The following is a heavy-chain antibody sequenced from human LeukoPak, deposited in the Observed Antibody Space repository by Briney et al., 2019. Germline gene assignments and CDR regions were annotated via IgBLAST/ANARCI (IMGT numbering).Heavy chain of an antibody. V-gene: IGHV5-51*01. J-gene: IGHJ4*02. Sequence: PGGSLQISCQGSGYTFTSYWIGWVGQLPGKGLEWMGIIYPGDSDIRYSTSFQGQVTISADKSISTAYLQWSSLKASDTAMYYCARMGTPITIFAYWGQGTLVTVSS. CDR3: ARMGTPITIFAY. D-gene: IGHD3-3*01. CDR1: GYTFTSYW. CDR2: IYPGDSDI.